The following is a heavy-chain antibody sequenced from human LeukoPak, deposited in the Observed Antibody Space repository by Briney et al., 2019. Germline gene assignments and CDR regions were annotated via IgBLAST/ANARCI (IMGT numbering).Heavy chain of an antibody. CDR3: AKGATSAYFSPLDS. J-gene: IGHJ4*02. CDR1: GFTFSNYA. D-gene: IGHD3-22*01. Sequence: PGGSLRLSCGASGFTFSNYAISWVRQAPGKGLEWVSGITNGAGNTNYADSVKVRFTISRDNAKNTLYLQIDSLRAEDTAIYYCAKGATSAYFSPLDSWGQGTLVTVSS. V-gene: IGHV3-23*01. CDR2: ITNGAGNT.